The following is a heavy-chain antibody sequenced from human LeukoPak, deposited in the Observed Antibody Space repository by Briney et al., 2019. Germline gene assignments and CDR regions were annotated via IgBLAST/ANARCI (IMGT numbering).Heavy chain of an antibody. J-gene: IGHJ4*02. V-gene: IGHV3-48*01. CDR3: AKGHSAYGTGFDF. Sequence: PGGSLRLSCAASGFTFSSYSMNWVRQAPGKGLEWISYISSSGTTIYYADSVKGRFTISRDNAKNTLYLQMNSLRAEDTAVYYCAKGHSAYGTGFDFWGQGTLVTVSS. D-gene: IGHD5-12*01. CDR1: GFTFSSYS. CDR2: ISSSGTTI.